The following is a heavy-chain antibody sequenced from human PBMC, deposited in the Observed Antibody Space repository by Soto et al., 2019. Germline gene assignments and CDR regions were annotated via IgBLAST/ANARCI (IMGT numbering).Heavy chain of an antibody. CDR3: AVTTVTLGFAFDM. J-gene: IGHJ3*02. V-gene: IGHV4-31*03. CDR2: IYYSGST. Sequence: SETLSLTCTVSGGSISSGVYYWSWIRHHPGKGLEWIGYIYYSGSTYYNPSLKSRVTISVDTSKNQFSLKLSSVTAADTAVYYCAVTTVTLGFAFDMWGQGTMVTVSS. CDR1: GGSISSGVYY. D-gene: IGHD4-17*01.